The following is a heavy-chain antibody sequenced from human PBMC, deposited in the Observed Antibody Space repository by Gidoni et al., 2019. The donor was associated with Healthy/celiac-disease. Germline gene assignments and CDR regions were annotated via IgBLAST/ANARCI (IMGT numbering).Heavy chain of an antibody. Sequence: QVQLVQSGAEVKKPGASVKVSCKASGYTFTSYDIKWVRQATGQGLEWMGWMNPNSGNTGYAQKFQGRVTITRNTSISTAYMELSSLRSEDTSVYYCARGAVAAGPLNYYYYYGMDVWGQVTTVTVSS. D-gene: IGHD6-6*01. CDR3: ARGAVAAGPLNYYYYYGMDV. CDR1: GYTFTSYD. V-gene: IGHV1-8*03. CDR2: MNPNSGNT. J-gene: IGHJ6*02.